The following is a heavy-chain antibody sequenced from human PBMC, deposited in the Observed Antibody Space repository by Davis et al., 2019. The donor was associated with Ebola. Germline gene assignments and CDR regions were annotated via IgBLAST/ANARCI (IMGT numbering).Heavy chain of an antibody. J-gene: IGHJ4*02. Sequence: PGGSLRLSCAASGFTFSSYSMNWVRQAPGKGLEWVSYISSSSSTIYYADSVKGRFTISRDNAKNSLYLQMNSLRAEDTAVYYCARVESGGYCTNGVCYTRYSSGWGFDYWGQGTLVTVSS. CDR2: ISSSSSTI. V-gene: IGHV3-48*01. D-gene: IGHD2-8*01. CDR1: GFTFSSYS. CDR3: ARVESGGYCTNGVCYTRYSSGWGFDY.